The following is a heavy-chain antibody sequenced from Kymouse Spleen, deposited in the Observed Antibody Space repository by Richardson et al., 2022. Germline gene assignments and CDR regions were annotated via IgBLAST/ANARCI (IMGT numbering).Heavy chain of an antibody. CDR3: ARAGTTDYYYYGMDV. CDR1: GGSFSGYY. Sequence: QVQLQQWGAGLLKPSETLSLTCAVYGGSFSGYYWSWIRQPPGKGLEWIGEINHSGSTNYNPSLKSRVTISVDTSKNQFSLKLSSVTAADTAVYYCARAGTTDYYYYGMDVWGQGTTVTVSS. D-gene: IGHD1-7*01. V-gene: IGHV4-34*01. CDR2: INHSGST. J-gene: IGHJ6*02.